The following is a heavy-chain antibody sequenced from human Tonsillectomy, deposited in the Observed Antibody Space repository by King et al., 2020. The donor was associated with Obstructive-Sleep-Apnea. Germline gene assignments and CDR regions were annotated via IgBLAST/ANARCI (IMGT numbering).Heavy chain of an antibody. CDR3: TRARRYFDWLPLAPDAFDI. Sequence: VQLVESGGGLVQPGRSLRLSCTASGFTFGDYAMSWFRQAPGKGLEWVGFIRSKAYGGTTEYAASVKGRFTNSRDDSKSIAYLQMNSLKTEDTAVYYCTRARRYFDWLPLAPDAFDIWGQGTMVTVSS. V-gene: IGHV3-49*03. J-gene: IGHJ3*02. CDR2: IRSKAYGGTT. D-gene: IGHD3-9*01. CDR1: GFTFGDYA.